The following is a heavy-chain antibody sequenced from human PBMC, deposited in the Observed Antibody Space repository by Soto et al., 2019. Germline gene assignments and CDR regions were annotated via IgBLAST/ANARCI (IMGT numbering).Heavy chain of an antibody. D-gene: IGHD3-9*01. Sequence: QVQLQQWGAGLLKPSETLSLTCAVYGGSFSGYYWSWIRQPPGKGLEWIGEINHSGSTNYNPSLKSRVTISVDTSKIQFSLKLSSVTAADTAVYYCASRGYYDILTGYYSKGISYWGQGTLVTVSS. CDR2: INHSGST. V-gene: IGHV4-34*01. CDR3: ASRGYYDILTGYYSKGISY. CDR1: GGSFSGYY. J-gene: IGHJ4*02.